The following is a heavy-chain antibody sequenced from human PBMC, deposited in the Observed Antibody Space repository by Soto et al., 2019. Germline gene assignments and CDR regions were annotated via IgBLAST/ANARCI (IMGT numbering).Heavy chain of an antibody. CDR2: IYYSGST. CDR3: ARDSSWNSYYGMDV. CDR1: GGSISSGDYY. V-gene: IGHV4-30-4*01. J-gene: IGHJ6*02. D-gene: IGHD1-7*01. Sequence: QVQLQESGPGLVKPSQTLSLTCTVSGGSISSGDYYWSWIRQPPGKGLEWIGYIYYSGSTYYNPSLKRLVTISVDPSKTQFSLKLSSVTAADTAVYYCARDSSWNSYYGMDVWGQGTTVTVSS.